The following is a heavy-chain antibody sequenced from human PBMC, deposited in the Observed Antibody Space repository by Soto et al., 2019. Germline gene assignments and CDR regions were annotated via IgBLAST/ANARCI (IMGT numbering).Heavy chain of an antibody. Sequence: GGSLRLSCAASGFTFSSYEMNWVRQAPGKGLEWVSYISSSGSTIYYADSVKGRFTISRDNAKNSLYLQMNSLRAEDTAVYYCARSDDSSGYGAFDIWGQGTMVT. J-gene: IGHJ3*02. CDR1: GFTFSSYE. CDR2: ISSSGSTI. CDR3: ARSDDSSGYGAFDI. V-gene: IGHV3-48*03. D-gene: IGHD3-22*01.